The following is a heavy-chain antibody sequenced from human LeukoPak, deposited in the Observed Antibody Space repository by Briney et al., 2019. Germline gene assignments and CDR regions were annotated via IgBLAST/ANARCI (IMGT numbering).Heavy chain of an antibody. D-gene: IGHD1-26*01. CDR2: ISSTTSIV. Sequence: GGSLRLSCAASGFTFSSYAMSWVRQAPGKGLEWVSHISSTTSIVNYAESVKGRFTISRDNTKNSVYLEMNSLRVEDTAIYYCARTKWQLPWTWGLGTLVTVSS. CDR1: GFTFSSYA. J-gene: IGHJ4*02. V-gene: IGHV3-48*04. CDR3: ARTKWQLPWT.